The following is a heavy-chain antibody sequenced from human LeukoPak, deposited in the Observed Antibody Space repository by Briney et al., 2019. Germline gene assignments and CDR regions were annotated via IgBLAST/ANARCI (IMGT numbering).Heavy chain of an antibody. CDR3: ARDGRNDLFFADY. CDR1: GFNFNIYC. Sequence: PGGSLRLSCVASGFNFNIYCMSWVRQAPGKGLEWVATIKQDGSEEFYGDSVKGRFTIFRDNSKKSVHLQMNSLRVEDTAVYYCARDGRNDLFFADYWGQGTLVTVSS. D-gene: IGHD1-1*01. V-gene: IGHV3-7*01. J-gene: IGHJ4*02. CDR2: IKQDGSEE.